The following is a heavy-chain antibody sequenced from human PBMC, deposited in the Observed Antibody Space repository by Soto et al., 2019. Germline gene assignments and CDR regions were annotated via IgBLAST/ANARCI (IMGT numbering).Heavy chain of an antibody. J-gene: IGHJ5*02. Sequence: QVQMVESGGGLVKPGGSLRLSCAASGFTFSDYYMSWIRQAPGKGLEWVSYISSSSSYTNYADSVKGRFTISRDNAKNSLYLQMNSLRAEDTAVYYCARDHYGPGWFDPWGQGTLVTVSS. CDR2: ISSSSSYT. V-gene: IGHV3-11*05. CDR1: GFTFSDYY. CDR3: ARDHYGPGWFDP. D-gene: IGHD3-10*01.